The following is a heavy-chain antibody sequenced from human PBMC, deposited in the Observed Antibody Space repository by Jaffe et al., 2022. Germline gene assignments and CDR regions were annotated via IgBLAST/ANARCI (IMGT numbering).Heavy chain of an antibody. V-gene: IGHV3-48*01. D-gene: IGHD2-21*01. CDR2: ISSSSSTM. Sequence: EVQLVESGGGLVQPGGSLRLSCVASGFTFSSYGMNWVRQAPGKGLEWVSYISSSSSTMTYADSVKGRFTISRDNAKNSLYLQMNSLRAEDTAVYYCAKTFCGGDCKERGAFHWGQGALVTVSS. CDR1: GFTFSSYG. J-gene: IGHJ4*02. CDR3: AKTFCGGDCKERGAFH.